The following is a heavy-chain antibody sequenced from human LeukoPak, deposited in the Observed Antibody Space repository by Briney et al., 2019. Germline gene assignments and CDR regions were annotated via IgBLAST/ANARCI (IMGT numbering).Heavy chain of an antibody. CDR3: ASSSVTSPYHFDY. CDR1: GYTFTTYG. J-gene: IGHJ4*02. V-gene: IGHV1-69*13. D-gene: IGHD4-17*01. Sequence: SVKVSCKASGYTFTTYGISWVRQAPGQGLEWMGGIIPIFGTANYAQKFQGRVTITADESTSTAYMELSSLRSEDTAVYYCASSSVTSPYHFDYWGQGTLVTVSS. CDR2: IIPIFGTA.